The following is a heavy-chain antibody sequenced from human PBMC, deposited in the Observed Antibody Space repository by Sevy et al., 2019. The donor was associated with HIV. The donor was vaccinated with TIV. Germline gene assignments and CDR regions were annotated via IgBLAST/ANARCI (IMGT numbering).Heavy chain of an antibody. CDR1: GYSLTQLS. J-gene: IGHJ4*02. CDR2: FDPEDDKR. V-gene: IGHV1-24*01. Sequence: ASVKVSCKVSGYSLTQLSMHWVRQAPGKGLEWRGSFDPEDDKRIYAQKFQGRVTMTEDTSTDTAYMELSSLRSEDTAVYYCATTKDYYENSGDPFDYWGQGTLVTVSS. D-gene: IGHD3-22*01. CDR3: ATTKDYYENSGDPFDY.